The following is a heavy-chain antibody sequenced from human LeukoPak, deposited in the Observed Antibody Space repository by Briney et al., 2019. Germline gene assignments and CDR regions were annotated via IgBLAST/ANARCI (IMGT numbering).Heavy chain of an antibody. CDR3: ARDGGYSYGPFDY. J-gene: IGHJ4*02. CDR1: GFTFSSYA. CDR2: ISYDGSNK. V-gene: IGHV3-30-3*01. D-gene: IGHD5-18*01. Sequence: GRSLRLSCAASGFTFSSYAMHWVRQAPGKGLEWVAVISYDGSNKYYADSVKGRFTISRDNSKNTLYLQMNSLRAEDTAVYYCARDGGYSYGPFDYWGQGTLVTVSS.